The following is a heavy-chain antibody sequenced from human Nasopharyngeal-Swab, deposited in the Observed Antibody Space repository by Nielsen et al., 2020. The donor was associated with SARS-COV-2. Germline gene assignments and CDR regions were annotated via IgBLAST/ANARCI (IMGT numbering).Heavy chain of an antibody. J-gene: IGHJ4*02. CDR1: GFTFSSYA. CDR3: ARDDGDYADY. Sequence: GESLKISCAASGFTFSSYAMHWVRQAPGKGLEWVAVISYDGSNKYYADSVKGRFTISRDNAKNSLYLQMNSLRAEDTAVYYCARDDGDYADYWGQGTLVTVSS. D-gene: IGHD4-17*01. CDR2: ISYDGSNK. V-gene: IGHV3-30*04.